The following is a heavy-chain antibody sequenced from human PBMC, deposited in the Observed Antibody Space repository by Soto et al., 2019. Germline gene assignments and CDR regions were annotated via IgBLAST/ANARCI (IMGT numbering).Heavy chain of an antibody. V-gene: IGHV3-30-3*01. CDR1: GFTFSSYA. Sequence: GGSLRLSCAASGFTFSSYAMHWVRQAPGKGLEWVAVISYDVSNKYYADSVKGRFTISRDNSKNTLYLQMNSLRAEDTAVYYCATDRERGGVYYYGMEVWGQGTKVTVSS. D-gene: IGHD1-1*01. CDR3: ATDRERGGVYYYGMEV. J-gene: IGHJ6*02. CDR2: ISYDVSNK.